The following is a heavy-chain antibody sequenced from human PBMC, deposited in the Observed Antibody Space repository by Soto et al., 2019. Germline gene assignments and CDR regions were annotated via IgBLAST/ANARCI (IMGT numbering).Heavy chain of an antibody. J-gene: IGHJ4*02. CDR1: GGSISSYY. CDR2: IYYSGST. CDR3: GLGMSGTTAGDFDY. V-gene: IGHV4-59*01. D-gene: IGHD1-1*01. Sequence: SETLSLTCTVSGGSISSYYWSWIRQPPGKGLEWIGYIYYSGSTNYNPSLKSRVTISVDTSKNQFSLKLSSVTAADTAVYYCGLGMSGTTAGDFDYWGRGTLVTVSS.